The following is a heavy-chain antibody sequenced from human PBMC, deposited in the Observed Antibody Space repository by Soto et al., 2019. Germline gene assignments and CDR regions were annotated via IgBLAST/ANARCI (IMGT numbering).Heavy chain of an antibody. CDR3: AMGFEGCSSTSCYPRRWNYYYGMDV. Sequence: SETLSLTCTVSGGSISSYYWSWIRQPAGKGLEWIGRIYTSGSTNYNPSLKSRVTMSVDTSKNQFSLKLSSVTAADTAVYCCAMGFEGCSSTSCYPRRWNYYYGMDVWGQGTTVTVSS. V-gene: IGHV4-4*07. J-gene: IGHJ6*02. CDR1: GGSISSYY. CDR2: IYTSGST. D-gene: IGHD2-2*01.